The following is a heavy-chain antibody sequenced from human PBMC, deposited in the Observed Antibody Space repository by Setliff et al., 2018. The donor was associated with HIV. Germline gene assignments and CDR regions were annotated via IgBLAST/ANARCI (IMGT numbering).Heavy chain of an antibody. CDR1: GFSLSNARMG. J-gene: IGHJ4*02. CDR3: ARGHYDFWSGYYGGSGSRLDY. Sequence: SGPTLVNPTETLTLTCTVSGFSLSNARMGVSWIRQSPGKALEWLAHILSNDEKSYNISLKKRLAISKDTSKGQVVLTMTNMDPVDTATYYCARGHYDFWSGYYGGSGSRLDYWGQGTLVTVSS. D-gene: IGHD3-3*01. CDR2: ILSNDEK. V-gene: IGHV2-26*01.